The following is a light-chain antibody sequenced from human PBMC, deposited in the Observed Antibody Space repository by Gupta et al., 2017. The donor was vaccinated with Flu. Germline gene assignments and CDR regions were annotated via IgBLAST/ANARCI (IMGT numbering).Light chain of an antibody. J-gene: IGLJ2*01. CDR3: SSYTSSSTLV. CDR2: DVT. V-gene: IGLV2-14*03. Sequence: VSWYQHHPGKAPKLIIYDVTNRPSGVSNRFSGAKSGNTASLTISRLQAEDEADCSCSSYTSSSTLVFCGGTMLNV.